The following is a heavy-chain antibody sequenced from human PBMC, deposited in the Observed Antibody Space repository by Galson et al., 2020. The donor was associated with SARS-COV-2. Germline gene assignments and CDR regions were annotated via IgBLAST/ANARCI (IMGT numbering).Heavy chain of an antibody. CDR3: ARDRRDCSAGSCYDATFEH. D-gene: IGHD2-15*01. Sequence: GESLKISCAASGFTFTSYWMSWVRHAPGKGLEWVANIKHDGSEKHFLDSVRGRFTISRDNAKNSLFLQMNTLRAEDTTVYYCARDRRDCSAGSCYDATFEHWGQGTLVTVSS. CDR2: IKHDGSEK. V-gene: IGHV3-7*01. CDR1: GFTFTSYW. J-gene: IGHJ4*02.